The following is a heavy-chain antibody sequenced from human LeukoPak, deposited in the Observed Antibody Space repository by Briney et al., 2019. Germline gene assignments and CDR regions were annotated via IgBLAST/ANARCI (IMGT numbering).Heavy chain of an antibody. J-gene: IGHJ6*04. CDR3: AKVGGYSYDPYYYYGMDV. D-gene: IGHD5-18*01. CDR2: ISGSGGST. CDR1: GFTFSSYA. Sequence: GGSLRLSCAASGFTFSSYAMSWVRQAPGKGLEGVSAISGSGGSTYYADSVKGRFTISRDNSKNTLYLQMNSLRAEDTAVYYCAKVGGYSYDPYYYYGMDVWGKGTTVTVSS. V-gene: IGHV3-23*01.